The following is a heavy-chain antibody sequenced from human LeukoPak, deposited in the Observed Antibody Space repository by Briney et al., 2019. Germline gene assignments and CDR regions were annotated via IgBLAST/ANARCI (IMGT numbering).Heavy chain of an antibody. CDR1: GYTFTSYG. D-gene: IGHD3-10*01. Sequence: ASVKVSCKASGYTFTSYGISWVRQAPGQGLEWMGWISAYNGNTNYAQKLQGRVTMTTDTSTSTAYMELRSLRSDDTAVYYCARVAMVRGVIIPNWFDPWGQGTLVTVSS. CDR2: ISAYNGNT. CDR3: ARVAMVRGVIIPNWFDP. V-gene: IGHV1-18*04. J-gene: IGHJ5*02.